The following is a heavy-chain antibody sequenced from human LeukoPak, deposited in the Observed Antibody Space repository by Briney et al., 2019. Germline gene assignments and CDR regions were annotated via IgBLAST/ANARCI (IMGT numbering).Heavy chain of an antibody. CDR2: IKEDGSGK. D-gene: IGHD3-10*01. CDR3: ARADYYGSGSYYWK. CDR1: GFTFSSSW. Sequence: GGSLRLSCAASGFTFSSSWMRWVRQAPGKALEWVANIKEDGSGKYYVDSVKGRFTISRDNAKNSVHLQMNSLRAEDTAVYYCARADYYGSGSYYWKWGQGTLVTVSS. V-gene: IGHV3-7*01. J-gene: IGHJ4*02.